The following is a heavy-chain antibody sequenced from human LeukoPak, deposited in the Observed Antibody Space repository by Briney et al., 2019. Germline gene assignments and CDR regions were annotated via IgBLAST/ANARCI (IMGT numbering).Heavy chain of an antibody. V-gene: IGHV4-4*02. CDR2: IYHSGST. CDR1: GGSISSSNW. J-gene: IGHJ4*02. CDR3: ARGGDSGGYYPGGYFDY. Sequence: SETLSLTCAVSGGSISSSNWWSWVRQPPGKGLEWIGEIYHSGSTNYNPSLKSRVTISVDTSKNQFSLQLSSVTAADTAVYYCARGGDSGGYYPGGYFDYWGQGTLVIVSS. D-gene: IGHD3-22*01.